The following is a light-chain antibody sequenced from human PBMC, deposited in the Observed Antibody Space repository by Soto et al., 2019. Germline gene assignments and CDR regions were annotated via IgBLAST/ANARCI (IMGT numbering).Light chain of an antibody. V-gene: IGKV3-15*01. J-gene: IGKJ1*01. CDR2: GAS. CDR3: QQYFNWPLTWT. CDR1: QSVSSS. Sequence: EIVLTQSPGTLSLSPGERATLSFRASQSVSSSSLAWYQQIPGQAPRLLVYGASTRATGVPARFTGSGSGIEFSLTISSLLSEDSAFYYCQQYFNWPLTWTFGPGTKV.